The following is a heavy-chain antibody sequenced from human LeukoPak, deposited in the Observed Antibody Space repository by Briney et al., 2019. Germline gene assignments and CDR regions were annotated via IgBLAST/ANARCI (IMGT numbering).Heavy chain of an antibody. V-gene: IGHV3-74*01. J-gene: IGHJ5*02. CDR3: ARGPGGILGWFDP. CDR2: INSDGGST. Sequence: GGSQKLSCAASGFTFSSNWMHWVRQAPGEGLVWVSRINSDGGSTTYADSVKGRFTISKDNAKNTLYLQMNSLRAEDTAVYHCARGPGGILGWFDPWGQGTLVTVSS. CDR1: GFTFSSNW. D-gene: IGHD3-16*01.